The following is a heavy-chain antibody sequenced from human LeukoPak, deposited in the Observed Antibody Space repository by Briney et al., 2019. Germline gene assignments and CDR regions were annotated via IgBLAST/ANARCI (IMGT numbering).Heavy chain of an antibody. CDR1: GFSFSS. CDR3: AKNAGDQWFMDY. V-gene: IGHV3-23*01. J-gene: IGHJ4*02. Sequence: PGGSLRLSCAAYGFSFSSWVRQAPGKGLEWVSSISGSGINTYYAGSVKGRFTISRDTCKNTLYLQVNSLRAEFAAICYCAKNAGDQWFMDYWGQGTLVTVSS. D-gene: IGHD2-8*02. CDR2: ISGSGINT.